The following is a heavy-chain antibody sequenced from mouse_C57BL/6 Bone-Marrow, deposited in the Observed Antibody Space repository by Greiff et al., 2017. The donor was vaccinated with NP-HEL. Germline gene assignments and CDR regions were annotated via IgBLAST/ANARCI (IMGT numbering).Heavy chain of an antibody. CDR3: VRHVDYPYYYAMDY. J-gene: IGHJ4*01. CDR1: GFSFNTYA. CDR2: IRSKSNNYAT. D-gene: IGHD2-4*01. Sequence: EVHLVESGGGLVQPKGSLKLSCAASGFSFNTYAMNWVRQAPGKGLEWVARIRSKSNNYATYYADSVKDRFTISRDDSESMLYLQMNNLKTEDTAMYYCVRHVDYPYYYAMDYWGQGTSVTVSS. V-gene: IGHV10-1*01.